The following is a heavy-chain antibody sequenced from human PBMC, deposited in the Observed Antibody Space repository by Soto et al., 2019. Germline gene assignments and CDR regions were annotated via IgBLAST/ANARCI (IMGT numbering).Heavy chain of an antibody. Sequence: VQLEESGGDVVQPGRSLRLSCATSGFDLLTSGIHWVRQSPGKGLQWVAVISGNSGSLGYADSVKGRFTISRDNAKNSLYLQMNSLRAEDTALYYCAKDRYSSSAYYYYGMDAWGQGTTVTVSS. CDR2: ISGNSGSL. V-gene: IGHV3-9*01. J-gene: IGHJ6*02. D-gene: IGHD6-6*01. CDR1: GFDLLTSG. CDR3: AKDRYSSSAYYYYGMDA.